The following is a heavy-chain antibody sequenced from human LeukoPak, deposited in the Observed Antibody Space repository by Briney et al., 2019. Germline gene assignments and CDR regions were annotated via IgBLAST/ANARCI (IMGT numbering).Heavy chain of an antibody. J-gene: IGHJ4*02. V-gene: IGHV3-23*01. CDR1: GLTFKNFA. CDR3: TIDLMTGFSSGWHFAY. Sequence: PGGSLRLSCAASGLTFKNFAMSWVRQAPGKGLEWLAVSSGDEDSIHYADSVRGHFVISTDNSENTPYLHMNSLRAEDTAVYCCTIDLMTGFSSGWHFAYWGQGTLVTVSS. CDR2: SSGDEDSI. D-gene: IGHD6-19*01.